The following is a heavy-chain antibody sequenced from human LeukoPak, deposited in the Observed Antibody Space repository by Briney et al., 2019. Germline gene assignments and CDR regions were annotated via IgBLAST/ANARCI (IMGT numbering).Heavy chain of an antibody. CDR1: GFTFSSYA. D-gene: IGHD1-26*01. CDR2: ISYDGSNK. Sequence: PGRSLRLSCAASGFTFSSYAMHWVRQAPGKGLEWVAVISYDGSNKYYADSVKGRFTISRDNSKNTLYLQMNSLRAEDTAVYYCARGGGSYHSYFDYWGQGTLVTVSS. V-gene: IGHV3-30-3*01. CDR3: ARGGGSYHSYFDY. J-gene: IGHJ4*02.